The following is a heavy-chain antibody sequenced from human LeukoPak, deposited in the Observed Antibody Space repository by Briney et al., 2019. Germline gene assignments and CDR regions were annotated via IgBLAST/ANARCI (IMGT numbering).Heavy chain of an antibody. CDR3: ARDGAGTTYNWFDP. CDR1: GGSFSGYY. J-gene: IGHJ5*02. CDR2: INHSGST. V-gene: IGHV4-34*01. Sequence: PSETLSLTCAVYGGSFSGYYWSWIRQPPGKGLEWIGEINHSGSTNYNPSLKSRVTISVDTSKNQFSLELSSVTAADTAVYYCARDGAGTTYNWFDPWGQGTLVTVSS. D-gene: IGHD1-7*01.